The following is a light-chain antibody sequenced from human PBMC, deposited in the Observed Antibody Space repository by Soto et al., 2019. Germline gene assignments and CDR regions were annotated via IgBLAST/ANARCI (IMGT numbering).Light chain of an antibody. CDR1: SSSIGSNY. V-gene: IGLV1-47*01. Sequence: QSVLTQPPSASGTPGQRVTISCSGSSSSIGSNYVYRYQQLPGTVPQLLIYRNSERPSGVPDRFSGSKSGTSASLAISGLRSEDEADYYCAAWDDSLSGVVFGGGTKVTVL. CDR2: RNS. CDR3: AAWDDSLSGVV. J-gene: IGLJ2*01.